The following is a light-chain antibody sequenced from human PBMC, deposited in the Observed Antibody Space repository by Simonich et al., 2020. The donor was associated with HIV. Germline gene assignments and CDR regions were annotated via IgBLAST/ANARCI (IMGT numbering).Light chain of an antibody. CDR1: TGAVTSGHY. CDR3: LLSYSGTRV. CDR2: VTR. J-gene: IGLJ3*02. Sequence: QAVVTQEPSLTVSPGGPVTLTCGSSTGAVTSGHYPYWFQQRPGQAPRTLLYVTRNKQAWTPLRFSGSLLGGKAALTLSGAQPEDEAEYYCLLSYSGTRVFGGGTKLTVL. V-gene: IGLV7-46*01.